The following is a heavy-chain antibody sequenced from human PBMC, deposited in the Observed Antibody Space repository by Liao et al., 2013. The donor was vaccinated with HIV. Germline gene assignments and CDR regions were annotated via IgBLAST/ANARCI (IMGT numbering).Heavy chain of an antibody. CDR1: SDSISSGGYS. V-gene: IGHV4-30-2*01. CDR2: IYQTGTT. J-gene: IGHJ2*01. CDR3: ARSPGSGRYVWYFDL. Sequence: QLQLQESGSGLVKPSQTLSLTCAVSSDSISSGGYSWSWIRQPPGKGLEWIGYIYQTGTTSYTPSLKSRVIISVDTSKNQFSLNLSSVTAADTAVYYCARSPGSGRYVWYFDLWGRGTLVTVSS. D-gene: IGHD3-10*01.